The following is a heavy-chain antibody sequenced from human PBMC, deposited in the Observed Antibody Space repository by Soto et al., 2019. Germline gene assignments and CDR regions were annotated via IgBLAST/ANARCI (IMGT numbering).Heavy chain of an antibody. CDR1: GYTLTELS. Sequence: AASVKVSCKVSGYTLTELSMHWVRQAPGKGLEWMGGFDPEDGETIYAQKFQGRVTMTEDTSTDTAYMELSSLRSEDTAVCYCATDATDWFDPWGQGTLVTVSS. J-gene: IGHJ5*02. CDR3: ATDATDWFDP. CDR2: FDPEDGET. V-gene: IGHV1-24*01.